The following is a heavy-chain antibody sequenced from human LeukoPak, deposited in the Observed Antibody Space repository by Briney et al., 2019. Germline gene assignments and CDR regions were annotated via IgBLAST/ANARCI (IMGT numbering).Heavy chain of an antibody. V-gene: IGHV4-59*08. CDR2: IYSSGST. D-gene: IGHD1-26*01. Sequence: SETLSPTCIVSGGSISSYYWSWIRQPPGKGLEWIGYIYSSGSTNSNPSLKSRVTISVDTSKSQFSLKMTSVTAADTAVYYCARQGSGGRAFDIWGQGTMVTVSS. J-gene: IGHJ3*02. CDR1: GGSISSYY. CDR3: ARQGSGGRAFDI.